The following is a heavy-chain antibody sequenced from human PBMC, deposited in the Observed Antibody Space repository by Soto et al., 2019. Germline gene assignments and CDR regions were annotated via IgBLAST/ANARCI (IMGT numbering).Heavy chain of an antibody. CDR2: ISGSGDKT. J-gene: IGHJ1*01. CDR3: AKGASHAPFKK. CDR1: GFAFNDFA. V-gene: IGHV3-23*01. Sequence: EVHLLESGGDLVLPGGSLRLSCAASGFAFNDFAMSWVRQAPGKGPEWLSTISGSGDKTFHSDSVKGRFDISRDNSKNKMFLQMNSLRAEDTAIYYCAKGASHAPFKKWGRGTLVTVSS.